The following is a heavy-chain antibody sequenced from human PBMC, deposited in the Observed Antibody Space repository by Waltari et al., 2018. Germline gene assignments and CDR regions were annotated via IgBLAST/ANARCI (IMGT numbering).Heavy chain of an antibody. CDR1: GFKFSAYA. Sequence: EVQLVESGGGLVKPGGSLRLSCVASGFKFSAYAMNWVRQAPGKGREWVAYIGSSSSFMDYADSGRGRFTVSRDKAKNTLYLQMDTRRAEDTAVYYCAREGAEQWVVEDYGMDVWGQGTTVTVSS. CDR3: AREGAEQWVVEDYGMDV. V-gene: IGHV3-21*02. CDR2: IGSSSSFM. D-gene: IGHD6-19*01. J-gene: IGHJ6*02.